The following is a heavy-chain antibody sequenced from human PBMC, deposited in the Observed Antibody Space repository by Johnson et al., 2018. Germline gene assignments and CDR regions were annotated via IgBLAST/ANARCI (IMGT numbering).Heavy chain of an antibody. Sequence: VQLVESGAEVKKPGSSVKVSCKASGGTFSSYAISWVRQAPGQGLEWMGGIIPIFGTANYAQKFQGRVTITADESTSTAYKELSSLRSEDTAVYYCASGDFIAARPSDYGMDVWGQGTTVTVSS. V-gene: IGHV1-69*01. CDR2: IIPIFGTA. J-gene: IGHJ6*02. D-gene: IGHD6-6*01. CDR1: GGTFSSYA. CDR3: ASGDFIAARPSDYGMDV.